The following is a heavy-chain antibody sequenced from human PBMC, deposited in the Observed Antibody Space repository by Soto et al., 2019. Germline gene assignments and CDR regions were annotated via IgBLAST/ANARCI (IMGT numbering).Heavy chain of an antibody. D-gene: IGHD2-15*01. V-gene: IGHV4-30-4*01. CDR3: ARDPKYCSGGSCYLSGLDY. J-gene: IGHJ4*02. CDR2: IYYGGST. CDR1: GSSISSGDYY. Sequence: PSETLSLTCTVSGSSISSGDYYWSWIRQPPGKGVEWIGYIYYGGSTYYNPSLKSRVNISVDKSKNPFSLKLSSVTAADTAVYYCARDPKYCSGGSCYLSGLDYWGQGTLVTVSS.